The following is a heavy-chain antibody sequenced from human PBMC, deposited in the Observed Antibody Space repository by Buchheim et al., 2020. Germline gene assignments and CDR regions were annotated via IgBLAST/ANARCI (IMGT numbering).Heavy chain of an antibody. CDR3: ARDGREPIPNYYYYYGMDV. J-gene: IGHJ6*02. CDR1: GFTFSSYE. CDR2: ISSSGSTI. Sequence: EVQLVESGGGLVQPGGSLRLSCAASGFTFSSYEMNWVRQAPGEGLEWVSYISSSGSTIYYADSVKGRFTISRDNAKNSLYLQMNSLRAEDTAVYYCARDGREPIPNYYYYYGMDVWGQGTT. V-gene: IGHV3-48*03. D-gene: IGHD1-26*01.